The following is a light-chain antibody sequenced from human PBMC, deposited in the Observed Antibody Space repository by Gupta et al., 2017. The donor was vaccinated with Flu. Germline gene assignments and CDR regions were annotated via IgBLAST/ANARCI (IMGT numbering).Light chain of an antibody. CDR2: AGP. Sequence: PKFLIHAGPNLQSGVPSRFSVSGSGTDFTLTISSLQVEDFAIYCQQTYSSAQTFGQGTKVEIK. CDR3: QQTYSSAQT. J-gene: IGKJ1*01. V-gene: IGKV1-39*01.